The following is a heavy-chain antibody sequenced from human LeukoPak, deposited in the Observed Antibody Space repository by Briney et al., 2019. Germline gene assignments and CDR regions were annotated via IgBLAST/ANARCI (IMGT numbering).Heavy chain of an antibody. CDR3: ARSYYYESIGYYPPDY. D-gene: IGHD3-22*01. CDR2: ISAYNGNT. J-gene: IGHJ4*02. V-gene: IGHV1-18*01. Sequence: ASVKVSFKASGYSFTNYGITWVRQAPGQGLEWMGWISAYNGNTNYAQRLQGRVTMTSDTSTSTAYMELRSLRSDDTAVYYCARSYYYESIGYYPPDYWGQGTLVTVSS. CDR1: GYSFTNYG.